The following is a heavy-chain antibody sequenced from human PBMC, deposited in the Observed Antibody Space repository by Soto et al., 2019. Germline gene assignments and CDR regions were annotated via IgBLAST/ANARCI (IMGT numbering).Heavy chain of an antibody. CDR1: GYSFTDYW. V-gene: IGHV5-51*01. D-gene: IGHD6-6*01. CDR3: ARRIGALPRFED. CDR2: IYPGDSET. J-gene: IGHJ4*02. Sequence: GESLKISCTVSGYSFTDYWIGWLRQMPGKVLEWMGIIYPGDSETTYSPSFQGQVTISADESISTAYLQWSSLKASDTAMYYCARRIGALPRFEDWGQGTLDNGSS.